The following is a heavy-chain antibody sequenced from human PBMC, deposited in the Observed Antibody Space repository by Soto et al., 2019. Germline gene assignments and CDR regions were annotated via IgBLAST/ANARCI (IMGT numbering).Heavy chain of an antibody. J-gene: IGHJ4*02. CDR3: TTDVTGTTEEAALDY. V-gene: IGHV3-15*07. CDR2: IKSKTDGGTT. CDR1: GFTFSNAW. D-gene: IGHD1-20*01. Sequence: EVQLVESGGGLVKPGGSLRLSCAASGFTFSNAWMNWVRQPPGKGLEWVGRIKSKTDGGTTDYAAPVKGRFTISRDDSKSTLYLQMNSLKTEDTAVYYCTTDVTGTTEEAALDYWGQGTLVTVSS.